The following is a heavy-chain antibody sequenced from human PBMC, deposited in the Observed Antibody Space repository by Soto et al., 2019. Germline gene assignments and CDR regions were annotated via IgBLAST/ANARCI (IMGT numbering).Heavy chain of an antibody. CDR1: GYTFTSYD. J-gene: IGHJ6*03. CDR2: MNPNSGNT. V-gene: IGHV1-8*01. Sequence: QVQLVQSGAEVKKPGASVKVSCKASGYTFTSYDINWVRQATGQGLEWMGWMNPNSGNTGYAQQFQGRGAMTRNPSLSTAYMELSSLIYEDTPVYYCARGLVSSSPDDILTGYHATYYYYYMDVWGKGTTVTVSS. CDR3: ARGLVSSSPDDILTGYHATYYYYYMDV. D-gene: IGHD3-9*01.